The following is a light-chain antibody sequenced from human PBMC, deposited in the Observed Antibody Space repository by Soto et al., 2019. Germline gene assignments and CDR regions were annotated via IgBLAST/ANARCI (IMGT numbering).Light chain of an antibody. Sequence: ELVMTQSQGTLSLSPGNRATLSCRASQSVSSYLAWYQQKPGKAPRLLISDASDRDTGVPDRFSGSGSGTEFTLTISRLVPEDFAVYYCQQYEDSPVTFGQGTKVDIK. CDR3: QQYEDSPVT. J-gene: IGKJ1*01. V-gene: IGKV3-20*01. CDR2: DAS. CDR1: QSVSSY.